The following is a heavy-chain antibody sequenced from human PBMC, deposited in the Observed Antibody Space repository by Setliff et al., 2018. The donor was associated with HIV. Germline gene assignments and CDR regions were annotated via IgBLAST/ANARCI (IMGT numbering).Heavy chain of an antibody. Sequence: KTSETLSLTCAVYGGSFNDYYWSWIRQSPEMGLEWIAEISHTGSTKYNPSLGSRVTISLATSKNQFSLSLRSLSAADTAVYYCARDKRYRFPFDSWGQGTLVTVSS. CDR3: ARDKRYRFPFDS. CDR2: ISHTGST. D-gene: IGHD2-2*02. CDR1: GGSFNDYY. V-gene: IGHV4-34*01. J-gene: IGHJ4*02.